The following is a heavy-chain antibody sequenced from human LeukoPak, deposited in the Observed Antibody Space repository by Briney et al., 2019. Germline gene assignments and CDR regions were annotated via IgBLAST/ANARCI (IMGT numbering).Heavy chain of an antibody. CDR3: ARAQLWLLPPGLYYYYGMDV. D-gene: IGHD5-18*01. CDR2: IIPIFGTA. J-gene: IGHJ6*02. V-gene: IGHV1-69*13. CDR1: GGTFISYA. Sequence: ASVKVSCKASGGTFISYAISWVRQAPGQGLEWMGGIIPIFGTANYAQKFQGRVTITADESTSTAYMELSSPRSEDTAVYYCARAQLWLLPPGLYYYYGMDVWGQGTTVTVYS.